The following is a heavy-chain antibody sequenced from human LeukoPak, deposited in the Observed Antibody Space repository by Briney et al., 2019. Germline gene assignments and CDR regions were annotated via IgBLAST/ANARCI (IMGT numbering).Heavy chain of an antibody. CDR2: ISYNSDTI. CDR1: GFTFDDYA. J-gene: IGHJ2*01. CDR3: AKDYCGGDCYSGWYFDL. Sequence: GGSLRLSCAASGFTFDDYAMHWVRQAPGKGLEWVSGISYNSDTIAYADSVKGRFTIPRDNAKNSLYLQMTSLRAEYTALYYCAKDYCGGDCYSGWYFDLWGRGTLVTVSS. V-gene: IGHV3-9*01. D-gene: IGHD2-21*02.